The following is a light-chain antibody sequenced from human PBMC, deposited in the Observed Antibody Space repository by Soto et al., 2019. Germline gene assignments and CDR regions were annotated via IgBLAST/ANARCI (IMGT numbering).Light chain of an antibody. V-gene: IGLV1-40*01. CDR3: QSYDSRLSGWV. CDR1: SSNIGAGYD. J-gene: IGLJ3*02. CDR2: GNS. Sequence: QSGLTQPPSVSGAPGQRVTISCTGSSSNIGAGYDVHWYQQLPGTAPKLHIYGNSNRPSGVPDRCSGSKSCTSASLAITGLRAEYEADYYCQSYDSRLSGWVFGVGTKLTVL.